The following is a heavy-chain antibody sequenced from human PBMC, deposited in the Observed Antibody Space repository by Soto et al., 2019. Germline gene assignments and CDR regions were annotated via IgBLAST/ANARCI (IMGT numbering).Heavy chain of an antibody. V-gene: IGHV1-18*01. D-gene: IGHD5-12*01. J-gene: IGHJ3*02. Sequence: QVQLVQSGAEVKKPGASVKVSCKASGYTFTSYGISWVRQAPGQGLEWMGWISAYNGNTNYAQKLQGRVTMTTDTSTSTAYMELRSLRSDDTAVYYCARVIYSGYDLTTPADAFDIWGQGTMVTVSS. CDR1: GYTFTSYG. CDR2: ISAYNGNT. CDR3: ARVIYSGYDLTTPADAFDI.